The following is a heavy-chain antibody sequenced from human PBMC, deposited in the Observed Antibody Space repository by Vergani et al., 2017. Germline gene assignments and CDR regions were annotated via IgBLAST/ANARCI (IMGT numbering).Heavy chain of an antibody. CDR1: GGSISSYY. Sequence: QVQLQESGPGLVKPSETLSLTCTVSGGSISSYYWSWIRQPPGKGLEWIGEINHSGSTNYNPSLKSRVTISVDTSKNQFSLKLSSVTAADTAVYYCARRPPRGRRVATGGWFDPWGQGTLVTVSS. V-gene: IGHV4-34*01. J-gene: IGHJ5*02. CDR2: INHSGST. CDR3: ARRPPRGRRVATGGWFDP. D-gene: IGHD5-12*01.